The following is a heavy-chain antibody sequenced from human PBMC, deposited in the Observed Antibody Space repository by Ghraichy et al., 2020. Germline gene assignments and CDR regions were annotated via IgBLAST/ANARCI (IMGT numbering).Heavy chain of an antibody. V-gene: IGHV3-74*01. CDR2: INSDASST. Sequence: GGSLRLSCAASGFTFSSYWMHWVRQAPGKGLVWVSRINSDASSTSYADSVKGRFTISRDNAKNTLYLQMNSRRAEDTAVYYCARGPEWSSSWHDYWGQGTLVTVSS. J-gene: IGHJ4*02. CDR1: GFTFSSYW. CDR3: ARGPEWSSSWHDY. D-gene: IGHD6-13*01.